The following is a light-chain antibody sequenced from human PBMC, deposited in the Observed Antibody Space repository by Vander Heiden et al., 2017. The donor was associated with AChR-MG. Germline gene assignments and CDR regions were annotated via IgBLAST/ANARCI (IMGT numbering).Light chain of an antibody. Sequence: DIVMTQSPDSLAVSLGERATINCKSSQSVLYSANNKNYFAWYQQKPGQPPKLLIDWASTRESGVPDRFSGSGSGTDFTLTISRLQAEDVAVYYCQQEDTTPITFGHRTKVDIK. V-gene: IGKV4-1*01. J-gene: IGKJ3*01. CDR2: WAS. CDR1: QSVLYSANNKNY. CDR3: QQEDTTPIT.